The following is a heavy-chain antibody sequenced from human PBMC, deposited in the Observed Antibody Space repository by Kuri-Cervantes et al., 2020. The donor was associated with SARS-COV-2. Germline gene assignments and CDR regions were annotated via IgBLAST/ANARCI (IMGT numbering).Heavy chain of an antibody. J-gene: IGHJ4*02. CDR3: VRGGAAEY. CDR1: GFTLTSHW. D-gene: IGHD6-25*01. V-gene: IGHV3-7*01. Sequence: GESLKISCAASGFTLTSHWMGWVRQPPGKGLEWVANINPDGSGRFSVDSVKGRFTISRDTTKSSLYLQMYSLRVEDTAIYYCVRGGAAEYWGQGTLVTVSS. CDR2: INPDGSGR.